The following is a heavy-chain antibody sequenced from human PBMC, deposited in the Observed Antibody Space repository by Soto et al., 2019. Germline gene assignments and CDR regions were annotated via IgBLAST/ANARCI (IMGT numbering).Heavy chain of an antibody. Sequence: PSETLSLTCTVPGGSINSYYWSWIRQPPGKGLEWIGYIYYSGSTNYNPSLKSRVTISVDTSKNQFSLKLSSVTAADTAVYYCARGGSSAWHNWFDPWGQGTLVTVSS. D-gene: IGHD6-25*01. CDR3: ARGGSSAWHNWFDP. J-gene: IGHJ5*02. CDR2: IYYSGST. V-gene: IGHV4-59*01. CDR1: GGSINSYY.